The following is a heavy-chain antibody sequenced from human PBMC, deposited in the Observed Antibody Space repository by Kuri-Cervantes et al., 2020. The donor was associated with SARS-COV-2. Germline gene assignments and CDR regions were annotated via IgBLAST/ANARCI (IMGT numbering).Heavy chain of an antibody. D-gene: IGHD3-22*01. V-gene: IGHV3-13*01. CDR2: IYSGGST. J-gene: IGHJ4*02. CDR3: ARAVRVYDSSGYYLYFDY. CDR1: GFTFSSYS. Sequence: GESLKISCAASGFTFSSYSMNWVRQAPGKGLEWVSVIYSGGSTYYPGSVKGRFTISRENAKNSLYLQMNSLRAGDTAVYYCARAVRVYDSSGYYLYFDYWGQGTLVTVSS.